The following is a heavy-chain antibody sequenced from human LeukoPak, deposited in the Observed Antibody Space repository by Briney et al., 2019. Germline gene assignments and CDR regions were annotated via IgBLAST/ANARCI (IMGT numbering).Heavy chain of an antibody. CDR3: ARDLPMGGSGWYWFDP. V-gene: IGHV1-69*06. CDR1: GGTFSSYA. J-gene: IGHJ5*02. D-gene: IGHD6-19*01. Sequence: GASVKVSCKASGGTFSSYAISWVRQAPGQGLEWMGGIIPIFGTANYAQKFQGRVTITADKSTSTAYMELSSLRSEDTAVYYCARDLPMGGSGWYWFDPWGQGTLVTVSS. CDR2: IIPIFGTA.